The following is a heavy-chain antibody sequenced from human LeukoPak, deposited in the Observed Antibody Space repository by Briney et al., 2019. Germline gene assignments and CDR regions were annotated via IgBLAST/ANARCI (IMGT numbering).Heavy chain of an antibody. D-gene: IGHD3-10*01. CDR2: ITGIDAST. CDR3: AKDAVRGSGRINWFDS. J-gene: IGHJ5*01. CDR1: GFTFGSYA. V-gene: IGHV3-23*01. Sequence: GGSLRLSCATSGFTFGSYAMTWVRQAPGKGLEWVSGITGIDASTYYADSVKGRFTISRDNSKNTLYLQMNSLRGEDTATYYCAKDAVRGSGRINWFDSWGQGTLVTVPS.